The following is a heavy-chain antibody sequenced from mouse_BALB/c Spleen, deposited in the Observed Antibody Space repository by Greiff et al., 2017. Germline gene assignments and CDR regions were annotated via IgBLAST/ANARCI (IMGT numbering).Heavy chain of an antibody. V-gene: IGHV3-8*02. CDR2: ISYSGST. D-gene: IGHD2-3*01. Sequence: EVKVEESGPSLVKPSQTLSLTCSVTGDSITSGYWNWIRKFPGNKLEYMGYISYSGSTYYNPSLKSRISITRDTSKNQYYLQLNSVTTEDTATYYCARYGNDGYPRYAMDYWGQGTSVTVSS. J-gene: IGHJ4*01. CDR3: ARYGNDGYPRYAMDY. CDR1: GDSITSGY.